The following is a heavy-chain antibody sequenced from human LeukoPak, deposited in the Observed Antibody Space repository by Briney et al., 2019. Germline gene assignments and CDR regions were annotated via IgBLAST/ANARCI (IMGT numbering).Heavy chain of an antibody. CDR3: ARESYYYDSSGYLVY. CDR1: GFTFSNYA. CDR2: ISYDGSNK. J-gene: IGHJ4*02. V-gene: IGHV3-30-3*01. Sequence: GRSLRLSCAASGFTFSNYAMHWVRQAPGKGLEWVAVISYDGSNKYYADSVKGRFTISRDNSKNTLYLQMNSLRAEDTAVYYCARESYYYDSSGYLVYWGQGTLVTVSS. D-gene: IGHD3-22*01.